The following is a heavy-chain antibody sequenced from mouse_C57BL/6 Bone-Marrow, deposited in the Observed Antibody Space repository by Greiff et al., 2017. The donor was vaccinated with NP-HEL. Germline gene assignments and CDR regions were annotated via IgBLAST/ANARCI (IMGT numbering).Heavy chain of an antibody. CDR3: AREDYSVSSPFAY. V-gene: IGHV5-16*01. J-gene: IGHJ3*01. D-gene: IGHD1-1*01. CDR2: INYDGSST. Sequence: DVMLVESEGGLVQPGSSMKLSCTASGFTFSDYYMAWVRQVPEKGLEWVANINYDGSSTYYLDSLKSRFIISRDNEKNILYLQMSSLKSEYTATYYGAREDYSVSSPFAYWGQGTLVTVSA. CDR1: GFTFSDYY.